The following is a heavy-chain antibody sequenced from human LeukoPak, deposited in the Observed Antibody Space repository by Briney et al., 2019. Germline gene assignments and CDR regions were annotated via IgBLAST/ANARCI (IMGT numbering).Heavy chain of an antibody. V-gene: IGHV1-69*05. CDR2: IIPIFGTA. CDR1: GGTFSNYA. CDR3: ARAFLGAGDPYYFDY. Sequence: SVKVSCKASGGTFSNYAISWVRQAPGQGLEWMGRIIPIFGTANYAQKFQGRVTITTDESTSTAYMDLSSLRSEDTAVYCCARAFLGAGDPYYFDYWGQGTLVTVSS. J-gene: IGHJ4*02. D-gene: IGHD1-26*01.